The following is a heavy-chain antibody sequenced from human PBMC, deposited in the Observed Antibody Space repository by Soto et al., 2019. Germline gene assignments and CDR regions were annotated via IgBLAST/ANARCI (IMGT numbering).Heavy chain of an antibody. Sequence: ASVKVSCKASGYTFTSYGISWVRQAPGQGLEWMGWISAYNGNTSYAQKFQGRVTMTRDTSTSTVYMELSSLRSEDTAVYYCASIYSSTTRAFDIWGQGTMVTVSS. J-gene: IGHJ3*02. CDR3: ASIYSSTTRAFDI. D-gene: IGHD6-13*01. CDR2: ISAYNGNT. V-gene: IGHV1-18*01. CDR1: GYTFTSYG.